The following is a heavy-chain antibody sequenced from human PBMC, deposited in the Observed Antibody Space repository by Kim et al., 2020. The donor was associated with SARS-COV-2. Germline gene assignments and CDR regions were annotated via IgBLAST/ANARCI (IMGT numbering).Heavy chain of an antibody. CDR2: IYPGDSDT. Sequence: GESLKISCKGSGYSFTSYWIGWVRQMPGKGLEWMGIIYPGDSDTRYSPSFQGQVTISADKSISTAYLQWSSLKASDTAMYYCARGYCSGGSCYHDALDIWRQATMVTDSS. CDR3: ARGYCSGGSCYHDALDI. J-gene: IGHJ3*02. D-gene: IGHD2-15*01. CDR1: GYSFTSYW. V-gene: IGHV5-51*01.